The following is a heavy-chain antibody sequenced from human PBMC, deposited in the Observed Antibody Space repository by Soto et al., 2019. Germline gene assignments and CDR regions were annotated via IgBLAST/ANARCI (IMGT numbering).Heavy chain of an antibody. CDR3: ARDLWVEPELYYYGMDV. CDR1: GDSISSADYY. V-gene: IGHV4-30-4*01. CDR2: IFYSGTT. D-gene: IGHD1-1*01. J-gene: IGHJ6*02. Sequence: PSETLSLTCTVSGDSISSADYYWSWIRQTPGKGLEWIGHIFYSGTTYYNPSPKSRLTISVDTSKNHFSLRLTSATAADTAVYYCARDLWVEPELYYYGMDVWGQGTTVTVSS.